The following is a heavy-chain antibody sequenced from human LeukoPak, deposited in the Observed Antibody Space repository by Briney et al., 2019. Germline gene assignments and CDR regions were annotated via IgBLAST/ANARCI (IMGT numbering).Heavy chain of an antibody. CDR1: GFTFSSYS. D-gene: IGHD3-10*01. CDR2: ISSSSYI. J-gene: IGHJ4*02. Sequence: GGSLRLSCAASGFTFSSYSMNWVRQAPGKGLEWVSSISSSSYIYYADSVKGRFTISRDNAKNSLYLQMNSLRAEDTAVHYCARDSMVRGVPIDYWGQGTLVTVSS. CDR3: ARDSMVRGVPIDY. V-gene: IGHV3-21*01.